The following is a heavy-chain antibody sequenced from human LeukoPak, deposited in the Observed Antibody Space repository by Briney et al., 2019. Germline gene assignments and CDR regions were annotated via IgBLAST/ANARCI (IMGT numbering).Heavy chain of an antibody. CDR1: GFTFSSYS. CDR2: ISSSSSTI. V-gene: IGHV3-48*01. CDR3: ARDRITIFGVVTN. J-gene: IGHJ4*02. D-gene: IGHD3-3*01. Sequence: PGGSLRLSCAASGFTFSSYSMNWVRQAPGKGLEWVSYISSSSSTIYYADSVKGRSTICRDNAKNSLYLQMTRLRAEDTAVYYCARDRITIFGVVTNWGQGTLVTVSS.